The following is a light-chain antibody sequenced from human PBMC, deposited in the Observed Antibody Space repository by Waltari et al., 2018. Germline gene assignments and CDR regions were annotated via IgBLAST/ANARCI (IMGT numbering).Light chain of an antibody. CDR2: AAS. CDR1: QSVTNDR. J-gene: IGKJ4*01. V-gene: IGKV3-20*01. Sequence: EIVLTQSPGTLSLSPGEGAALSCRASQSVTNDRIAWYQQKPGQAPRLLIYAASSRATGIPDRFGGGGSGTDFTLTISRLEPEDFAVYHCQQYGNAPLTFGGGTKVEIK. CDR3: QQYGNAPLT.